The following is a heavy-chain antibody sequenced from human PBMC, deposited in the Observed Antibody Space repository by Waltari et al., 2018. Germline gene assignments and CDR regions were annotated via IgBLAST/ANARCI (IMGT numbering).Heavy chain of an antibody. CDR2: LDPEDDET. CDR3: TTDIMLRVFSNV. V-gene: IGHV1-24*01. Sequence: QVQLVQSGAEVRKPGASVKVSCKVSGYSLRELSMHWVRQAPGKGLEWVGGLDPEDDETVYAQKFQCRVTMTEDTSTDTAYMELSSLRSDDTAVYYCTTDIMLRVFSNVWGQGTTVTVSS. J-gene: IGHJ6*02. CDR1: GYSLRELS. D-gene: IGHD3-10*01.